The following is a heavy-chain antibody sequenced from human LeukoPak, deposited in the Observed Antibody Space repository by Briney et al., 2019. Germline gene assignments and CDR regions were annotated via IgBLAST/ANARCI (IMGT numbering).Heavy chain of an antibody. CDR2: ISGSGGST. D-gene: IGHD6-19*01. J-gene: IGHJ4*02. CDR1: GFTFSSYA. CDR3: AKDRYSSGWYVRGYYGNYFDY. V-gene: IGHV3-23*01. Sequence: GGSLRLSCAASGFTFSSYAMSWVRQAPGKGLEWVSAISGSGGSTYYADSVKGRFTISRDNSKNTLYLQMNSLRAVDTAVYYCAKDRYSSGWYVRGYYGNYFDYWGQGTLVTVSS.